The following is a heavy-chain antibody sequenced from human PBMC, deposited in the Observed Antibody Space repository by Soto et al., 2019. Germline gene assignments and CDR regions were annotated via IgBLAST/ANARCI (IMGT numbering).Heavy chain of an antibody. J-gene: IGHJ4*02. V-gene: IGHV2-5*01. CDR2: IYWNDDK. D-gene: IGHD2-21*01. CDR3: THRHGQLLWYCEEFDY. CDR1: GFSLKTIGVG. Sequence: SGPTLVNPTHTLTVTCTFSGFSLKTIGVGVGWVRQPPGKALEWLALIYWNDDKRYSPSLKNRLTITKDTSKNQVVLTMTNVDPVDTGNYYCTHRHGQLLWYCEEFDYWGQGTLVTVSS.